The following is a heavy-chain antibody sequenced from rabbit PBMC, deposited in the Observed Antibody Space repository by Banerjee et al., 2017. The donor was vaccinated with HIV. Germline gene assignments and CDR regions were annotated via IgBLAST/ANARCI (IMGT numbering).Heavy chain of an antibody. D-gene: IGHD6-1*01. CDR3: ARGTNYDSDGYGYFKL. CDR1: GFSFSSSYY. Sequence: QQLVESGGGLVKPGASLTLTCTASGFSFSSSYYTCWVRQAPGKGLEWIACIYAGSSDSAYYASWAKGRFTISKTSSTTVTLQMTSLTAADTATYFCARGTNYDSDGYGYFKLWGPGPLVTVS. J-gene: IGHJ4*01. V-gene: IGHV1S40*01. CDR2: IYAGSSDSA.